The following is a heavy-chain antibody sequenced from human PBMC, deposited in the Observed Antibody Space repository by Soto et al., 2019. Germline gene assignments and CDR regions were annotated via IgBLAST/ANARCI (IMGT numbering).Heavy chain of an antibody. J-gene: IGHJ3*02. CDR1: GGSISSSSYY. CDR3: ARQTDIVVVPAAPPGAFDI. Sequence: SETLSLTCTVSGGSISSSSYYWGWIRQPPGKGLEWIGSIYYSGSTYYNPSLKSRVTISVDTSKNQFSLKLSSVTAADTAVYYCARQTDIVVVPAAPPGAFDIWGQGTMVTVSS. D-gene: IGHD2-2*01. CDR2: IYYSGST. V-gene: IGHV4-39*07.